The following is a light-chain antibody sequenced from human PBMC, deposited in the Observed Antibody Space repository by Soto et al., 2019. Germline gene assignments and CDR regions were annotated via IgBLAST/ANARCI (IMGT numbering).Light chain of an antibody. CDR1: SSDLGSYNL. V-gene: IGLV2-23*01. CDR3: FSYAGRDTLVV. J-gene: IGLJ2*01. CDR2: EAT. Sequence: QSVLTQPASVSGSPGQSITISCTGTSSDLGSYNLVSWYQHHPGKAPKLIIYEATKRPPGISSRFSGSKSGYTASLTISGLQAEDEAFYSCFSYAGRDTLVVSGGGTQLT.